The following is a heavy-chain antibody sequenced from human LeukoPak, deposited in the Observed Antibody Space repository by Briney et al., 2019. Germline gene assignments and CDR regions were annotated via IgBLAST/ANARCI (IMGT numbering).Heavy chain of an antibody. D-gene: IGHD2-15*01. CDR2: IYSGGNI. CDR3: AKCRSLSPASATNY. CDR1: GFTVSSTY. Sequence: GGSLRLSCAASGFTVSSTYMSWVRQAPGKGLEWVSVIYSGGNIYYIDSVKGRFTISRDTSKNTLYLQMNSLRAEDMAVYYCAKCRSLSPASATNYWGQGTLVTVSS. J-gene: IGHJ4*02. V-gene: IGHV3-53*01.